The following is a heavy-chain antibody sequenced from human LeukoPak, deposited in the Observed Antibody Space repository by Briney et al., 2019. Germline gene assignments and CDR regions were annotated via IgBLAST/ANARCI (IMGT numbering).Heavy chain of an antibody. CDR1: GFFVNSNY. CDR3: RICGSDCSLIDQ. D-gene: IGHD2-21*02. V-gene: IGHV3-53*01. CDR2: IDSALRT. J-gene: IGHJ4*02. Sequence: GGSLRLSCAASGFFVNSNYMGWVRQAPGKGLEWVSFIDSALRTYYADSVKGRFTISRDNSKSTLYLQMNSLRAEDTAVYYCRICGSDCSLIDQWGQGTLVTVSS.